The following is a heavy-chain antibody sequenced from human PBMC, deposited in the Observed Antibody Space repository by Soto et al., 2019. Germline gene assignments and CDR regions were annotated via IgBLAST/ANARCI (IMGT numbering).Heavy chain of an antibody. CDR2: IIPIFGTA. J-gene: IGHJ5*02. Sequence: QVQLVQSGAEVKKPGSSVKVSCKASGGTFSSYAISWVRQAPGQGLEWMGGIIPIFGTANYAQKFQGRVTITADEATSTAYKELRSLRSEHTAVYYCARDHYGSNSQKGGWFVPWGQGTLVTVSS. V-gene: IGHV1-69*01. D-gene: IGHD4-17*01. CDR3: ARDHYGSNSQKGGWFVP. CDR1: GGTFSSYA.